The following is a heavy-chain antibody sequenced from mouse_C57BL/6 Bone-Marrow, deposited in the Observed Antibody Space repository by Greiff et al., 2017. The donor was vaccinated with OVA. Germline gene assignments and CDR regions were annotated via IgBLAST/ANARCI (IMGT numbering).Heavy chain of an antibody. D-gene: IGHD1-1*01. Sequence: DVKLQESGPELVKPGDSVKISCKASGYSFTGYFMNWVMQSHGKSLEWIGRINPYNGDTFYNQKFKGKATLTVDKSSSTAHMELRSLTSEDSAVYYCARCYYGSSYYAMDYWGQGTSVTVSS. CDR2: INPYNGDT. J-gene: IGHJ4*01. CDR1: GYSFTGYF. V-gene: IGHV1-20*01. CDR3: ARCYYGSSYYAMDY.